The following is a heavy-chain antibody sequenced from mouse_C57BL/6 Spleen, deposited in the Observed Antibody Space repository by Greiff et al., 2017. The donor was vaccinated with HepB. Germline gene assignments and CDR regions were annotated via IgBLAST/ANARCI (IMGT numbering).Heavy chain of an antibody. CDR1: GYAFSSSW. Sequence: QVQLQQSGPELVKPGASVKISCKASGYAFSSSWMNWVKQRPGKGLEWIGRIYPGDGDTNYNGKFKGKATLTADKSSSTAYMQLSSLTSEDSAVYFCARDYGSSYDYAMDYWGQGTSVTVSS. J-gene: IGHJ4*01. CDR2: IYPGDGDT. V-gene: IGHV1-82*01. CDR3: ARDYGSSYDYAMDY. D-gene: IGHD1-1*01.